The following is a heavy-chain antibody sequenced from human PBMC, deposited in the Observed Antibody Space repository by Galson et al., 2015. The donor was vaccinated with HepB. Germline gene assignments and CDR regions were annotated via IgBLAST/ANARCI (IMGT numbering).Heavy chain of an antibody. CDR2: ISYDGSNK. CDR1: GFTFSSYA. D-gene: IGHD1-26*01. CDR3: ARAYSGTFYGMDV. V-gene: IGHV3-30*04. J-gene: IGHJ6*02. Sequence: SLRLSCAASGFTFSSYAMHWVRQAPGKGLEWVAVISYDGSNKYYADSVKGRFTISRDNSKNTLYLQMNSLRAEGTAAYYCARAYSGTFYGMDVWGQGTTVTVSS.